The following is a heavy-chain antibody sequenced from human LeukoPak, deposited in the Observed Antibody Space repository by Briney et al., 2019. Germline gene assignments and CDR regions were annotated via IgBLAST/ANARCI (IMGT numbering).Heavy chain of an antibody. V-gene: IGHV4-4*09. D-gene: IGHD3-3*02. CDR3: ARLSMAKTYNWFDP. CDR1: GGSISSYY. J-gene: IGHJ5*02. CDR2: IYTSGST. Sequence: SETLSLTGTVSGGSISSYYWSWIRQPPGKGLEWIGYIYTSGSTNYNPSLKSRVTISVDTSKNQFSLKLSSVTAADTAVYYCARLSMAKTYNWFDPWGQGTLVTVSS.